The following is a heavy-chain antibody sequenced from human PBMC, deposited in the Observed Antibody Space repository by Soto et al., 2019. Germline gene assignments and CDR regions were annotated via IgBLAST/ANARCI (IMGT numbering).Heavy chain of an antibody. Sequence: QVQLQESGPGLVKPSETLSLTCTVSGGSISSYYWSWIRQPPGKGLEWIGYIYYSGSTNYNPSLKDRVTISVDTSKNQFSLKLSSVTAADTAVYYCARHYGYGYARDWGQGTLVTVSS. V-gene: IGHV4-59*08. D-gene: IGHD5-18*01. CDR2: IYYSGST. J-gene: IGHJ4*02. CDR1: GGSISSYY. CDR3: ARHYGYGYARD.